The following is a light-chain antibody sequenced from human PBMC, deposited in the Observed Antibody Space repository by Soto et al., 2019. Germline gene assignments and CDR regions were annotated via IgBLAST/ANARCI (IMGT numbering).Light chain of an antibody. CDR2: ANT. V-gene: IGLV1-40*01. CDR1: SSNIGSNHD. J-gene: IGLJ3*02. CDR3: QSYDNSLSGPVV. Sequence: QSVLTQPPSVSGAPGQRGTISCTGSSSNIGSNHDVHWYQVLPGTAPKLLIYANTNRPSGVPDRFSGSKSGTSASLAITGLQDEDEADYYCQSYDNSLSGPVVFGGGTKLTVL.